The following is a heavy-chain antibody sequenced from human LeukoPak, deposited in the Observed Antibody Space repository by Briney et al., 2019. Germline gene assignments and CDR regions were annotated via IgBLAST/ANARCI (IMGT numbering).Heavy chain of an antibody. CDR1: GFTFSTYA. D-gene: IGHD2-2*01. Sequence: GGSLRLSCAASGFTFSTYAMSWVRQAPGKGLEWVSAISGSGGSTYYANSVEGRFTISRDNSKNTLYLQVNSLRVEDTAVYYCAKGHQSCSSTSCLVYYYHYGMDVWGQGTTVTVSS. CDR3: AKGHQSCSSTSCLVYYYHYGMDV. J-gene: IGHJ6*02. V-gene: IGHV3-23*01. CDR2: ISGSGGST.